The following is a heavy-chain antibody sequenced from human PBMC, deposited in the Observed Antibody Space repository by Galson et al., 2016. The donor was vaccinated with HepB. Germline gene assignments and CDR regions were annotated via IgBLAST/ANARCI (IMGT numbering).Heavy chain of an antibody. CDR2: IHSSGSSM. D-gene: IGHD3-16*02. Sequence: SLRLSCAASGFAFSEYYMSWIRQAPGKGLEWVSYIHSSGSSMYYADSVKGRFTISRDNAKNSLYLQMNSLRADDTAGYYRARHFAGFIEDDYWGQGTLVTVSS. CDR3: ARHFAGFIEDDY. CDR1: GFAFSEYY. V-gene: IGHV3-11*01. J-gene: IGHJ4*02.